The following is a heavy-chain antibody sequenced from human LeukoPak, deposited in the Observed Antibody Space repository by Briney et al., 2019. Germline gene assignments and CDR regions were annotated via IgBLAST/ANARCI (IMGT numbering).Heavy chain of an antibody. J-gene: IGHJ4*02. CDR1: GGSVSSGSYY. V-gene: IGHV4-61*01. Sequence: TSETLSLTCTVSGGSVSSGSYYWSWIRQPPGKGLEWIGYIYYSGSTNYSPSLKSRVTISVDTSKNQFSLKLSSVTAADTAVYYCARDTSGPGHFDYWGQGTLVTVSS. D-gene: IGHD7-27*01. CDR2: IYYSGST. CDR3: ARDTSGPGHFDY.